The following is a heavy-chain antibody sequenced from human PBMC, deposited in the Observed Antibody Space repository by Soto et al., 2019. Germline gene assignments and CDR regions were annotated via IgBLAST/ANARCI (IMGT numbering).Heavy chain of an antibody. J-gene: IGHJ6*01. CDR3: ASGDYAMDV. CDR2: ISSSSITI. CDR1: GFTFSSYS. V-gene: IGHV3-48*02. Sequence: EVQLVESGGGLVQPGGSLRLSCTASGFTFSSYSMNWVRQSPGKGLEWVSYISSSSITIYYADSVKGRFTISRDNAKNSLYLHMNSLRDGETAVYFCASGDYAMDVWGHGTTDTVSS.